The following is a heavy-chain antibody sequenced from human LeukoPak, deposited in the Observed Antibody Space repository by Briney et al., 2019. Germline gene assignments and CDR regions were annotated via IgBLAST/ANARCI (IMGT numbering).Heavy chain of an antibody. V-gene: IGHV4-59*13. D-gene: IGHD4-17*01. CDR1: GFTFSSFA. J-gene: IGHJ4*02. CDR3: ARGVVPYGDYVISYFDY. Sequence: GSLRLSCAASGFTFSSFAMTWVRQAPGKGLEWIGYIYYSGSTNYNPSLKSRVTISVDTSKNQFSLKLSSVTAADTAVYYCARGVVPYGDYVISYFDYWGQGTLVTVSS. CDR2: IYYSGST.